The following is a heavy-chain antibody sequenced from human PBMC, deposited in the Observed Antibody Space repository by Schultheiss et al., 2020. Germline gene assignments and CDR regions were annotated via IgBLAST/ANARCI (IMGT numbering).Heavy chain of an antibody. V-gene: IGHV3-11*05. CDR1: GFTFSDYY. J-gene: IGHJ4*02. D-gene: IGHD3-22*01. CDR3: AKADYDDGGFDY. CDR2: ITSSGDYT. Sequence: GESLKISCAASGFTFSDYYMSWIRQAPGKGLEWVSYITSSGDYTDYADSVRGRFTISRDNAKNSLYLQMNSLRAEDTAVYYCAKADYDDGGFDYWGQGTLVTVSS.